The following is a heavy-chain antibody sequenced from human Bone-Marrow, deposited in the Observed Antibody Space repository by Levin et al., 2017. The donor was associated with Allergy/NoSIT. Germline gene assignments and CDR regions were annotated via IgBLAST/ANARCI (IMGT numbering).Heavy chain of an antibody. V-gene: IGHV3-23*01. CDR3: AKGEGGVGTVVVRYYFDY. D-gene: IGHD5-18*01. CDR2: ISGRGDST. J-gene: IGHJ4*02. CDR1: GFVYDYYA. Sequence: GESLKISCAASGFVYDYYAMSWVRQAPGKGLEWVSAISGRGDSTYYADSVKGRFTISRDNSKETLYLQMNSLRAADTATYYCAKGEGGVGTVVVRYYFDYWGQGTLVTVSS.